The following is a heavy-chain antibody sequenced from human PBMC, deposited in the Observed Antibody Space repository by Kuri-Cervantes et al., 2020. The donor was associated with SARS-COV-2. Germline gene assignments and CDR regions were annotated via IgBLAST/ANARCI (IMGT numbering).Heavy chain of an antibody. Sequence: GESLKISCAASGFTFSSYGMHWVRQAPGKGLEWVSAISGSGGSTYYADSVKGRFTISRDDSKNTLYLQMNGLRAEDTAVYYCANTPLVDAFDIWGQGTMVTVSS. CDR2: ISGSGGST. J-gene: IGHJ3*02. D-gene: IGHD2-8*02. CDR1: GFTFSSYG. V-gene: IGHV3-23*01. CDR3: ANTPLVDAFDI.